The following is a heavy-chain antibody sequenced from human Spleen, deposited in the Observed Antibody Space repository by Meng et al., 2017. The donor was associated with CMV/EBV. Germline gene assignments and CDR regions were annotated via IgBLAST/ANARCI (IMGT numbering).Heavy chain of an antibody. J-gene: IGHJ6*02. V-gene: IGHV1-8*01. CDR3: ARALPTAMVLSMDV. CDR2: MNPNSGNT. D-gene: IGHD5-18*01. CDR1: GYTFTSYD. Sequence: ALVKVSCKASGYTFTSYDINWVRQATGQGLEWMGWMNPNSGNTGYAQKFQGRVTMTRNTSIRTAYMELSSLRSEDTAVYYCARALPTAMVLSMDVWGQGTTVTVSS.